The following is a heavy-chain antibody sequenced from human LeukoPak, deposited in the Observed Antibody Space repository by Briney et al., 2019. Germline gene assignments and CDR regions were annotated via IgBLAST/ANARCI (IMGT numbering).Heavy chain of an antibody. J-gene: IGHJ4*02. CDR1: GYTFTGYY. D-gene: IGHD6-13*01. CDR3: ATHRSSWYFDY. Sequence: ASVKVSCKASGYTFTGYYMHWVQQAPGQGLEWMGWINPNSGGANYAQKVQGRVTMTRDTSISTAYMEVSRLRSDDTAVYYCATHRSSWYFDYWGQGTLVTVSP. CDR2: INPNSGGA. V-gene: IGHV1-2*02.